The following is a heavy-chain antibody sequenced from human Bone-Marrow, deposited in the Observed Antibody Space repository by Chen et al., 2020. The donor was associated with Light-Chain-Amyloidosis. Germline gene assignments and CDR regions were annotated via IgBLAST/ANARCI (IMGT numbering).Heavy chain of an antibody. CDR3: ARERGGYFDTGGYPLGTFDS. CDR2: FNPIPGTA. D-gene: IGHD3-22*01. Sequence: QVQLVQSGAEVKRPGSSVRISCKTSGDTFSSHAISWLRQAPGQGLEWMGRFNPIPGTANFPESLEGRVTITADKSTSTAYMELGSLTSEDTAVYFCARERGGYFDTGGYPLGTFDSWGQGTLVTVAS. J-gene: IGHJ4*02. CDR1: GDTFSSHA. V-gene: IGHV1-69*04.